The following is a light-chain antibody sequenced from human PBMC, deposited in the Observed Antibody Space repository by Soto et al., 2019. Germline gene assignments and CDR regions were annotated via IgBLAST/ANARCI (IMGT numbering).Light chain of an antibody. V-gene: IGKV1-39*01. CDR1: QSISSY. CDR2: AAS. J-gene: IGKJ5*01. CDR3: QQSYSTPRIT. Sequence: DIQMTQSPSSLSASVGDRVTITCRASQSISSYLNWYQQKPGKAPKLLIYAASSLQSGVPSRFSGSGSGTDFTLTISSLQPEDFATYYCQQSYSTPRITFGQGTRLRLN.